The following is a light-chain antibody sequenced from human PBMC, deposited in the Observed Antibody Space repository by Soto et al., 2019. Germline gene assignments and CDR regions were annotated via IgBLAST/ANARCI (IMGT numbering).Light chain of an antibody. CDR2: EVS. CDR1: SSDVGGYNY. Sequence: QSVLTQPPSASGSPGQSVTISCTGTSSDVGGYNYVSWYQQHPGKAPKLMIYEVSKRPSGVPDRFSGSKSGNTASLTVSGLQAEDDADYYCSSYAGSNNSVFGTGTKVTVL. CDR3: SSYAGSNNSV. J-gene: IGLJ1*01. V-gene: IGLV2-8*01.